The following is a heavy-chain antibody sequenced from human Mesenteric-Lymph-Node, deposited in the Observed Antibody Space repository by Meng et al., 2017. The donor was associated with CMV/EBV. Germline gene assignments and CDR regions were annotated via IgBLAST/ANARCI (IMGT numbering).Heavy chain of an antibody. CDR2: IIPIFGTA. J-gene: IGHJ4*02. CDR1: GGTFSSYT. Sequence: SVKVSCKASGGTFSSYTISWVRQAPGQGLEWMGGIIPIFGTANYAQKFQGRVTITTDESTSTAYMELSSLRSEDTAVYYCARGGVGATYYFDYWGQGTLVTVSS. D-gene: IGHD1-26*01. CDR3: ARGGVGATYYFDY. V-gene: IGHV1-69*05.